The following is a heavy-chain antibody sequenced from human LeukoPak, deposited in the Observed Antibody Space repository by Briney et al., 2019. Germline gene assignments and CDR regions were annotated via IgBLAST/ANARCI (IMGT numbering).Heavy chain of an antibody. D-gene: IGHD5-24*01. V-gene: IGHV3-64*01. J-gene: IGHJ6*03. CDR3: ARDDGYNSDYYYYMDV. Sequence: PGGSLRLSCAASGFTFSSYAMHWVRQAPGKGLEYVSAISSNGGSTYYANSVKGRFTISRDNSKNTLYLQMGSLRAEDMAVYYCARDDGYNSDYYYYMDVWGKGTTVTVSS. CDR1: GFTFSSYA. CDR2: ISSNGGST.